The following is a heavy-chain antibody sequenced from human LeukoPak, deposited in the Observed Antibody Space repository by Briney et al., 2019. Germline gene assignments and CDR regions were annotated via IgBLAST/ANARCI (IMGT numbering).Heavy chain of an antibody. CDR3: ARGRLGPSFFDY. D-gene: IGHD6-19*01. CDR1: GVSVTHGLYF. J-gene: IGHJ4*02. V-gene: IGHV4-30-4*08. CDR2: LYDSGST. Sequence: SETLSLTCTVSGVSVTHGLYFWSWIRQHPGKGLEWIGYLYDSGSTYLNPSLKSRVTISVDTSKNQFSLKLSSVTAADTAVYYCARGRLGPSFFDYWGQGTLVTVSS.